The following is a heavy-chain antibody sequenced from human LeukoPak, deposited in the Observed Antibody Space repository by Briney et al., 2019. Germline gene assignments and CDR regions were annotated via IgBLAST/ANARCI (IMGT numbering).Heavy chain of an antibody. V-gene: IGHV3-33*01. D-gene: IGHD2-2*01. CDR2: IWPDGNKK. CDR1: GYPFSQHG. CDR3: VVVLVPAAVWQFDV. J-gene: IGHJ2*01. Sequence: SGGSLRLSCVASGYPFSQHGIHWVRQAPGRGLEWVAVIWPDGNKKEYADSVRGRFIVSKDNSENTLSLQMNGLRAEDTAVYYCVVVLVPAAVWQFDVWGRGTLVTVSS.